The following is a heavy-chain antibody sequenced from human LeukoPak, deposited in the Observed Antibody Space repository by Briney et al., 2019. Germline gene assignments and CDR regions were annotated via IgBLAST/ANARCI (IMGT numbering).Heavy chain of an antibody. CDR1: GFTVSSNY. CDR2: IYSGGST. CDR3: ASWPYGDYYYGMDV. Sequence: GGSLRLFCAASGFTVSSNYMSGVRRAPGRGVEGVSFIYSGGSTYYADSVKGRFTISRDNSKNTLYLQMNSLRAEDTAVYYCASWPYGDYYYGMDVWGQGTTVTVSS. D-gene: IGHD4-17*01. J-gene: IGHJ6*02. V-gene: IGHV3-66*01.